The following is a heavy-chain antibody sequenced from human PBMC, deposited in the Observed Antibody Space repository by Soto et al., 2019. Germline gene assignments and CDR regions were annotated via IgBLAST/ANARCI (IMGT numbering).Heavy chain of an antibody. J-gene: IGHJ6*03. Sequence: PGESLKISCKGFGYSFTSYWIGWVRQMPGKGLEWMGMIDPDDSDTRYSPSFQGQVTISADKSITTAYLQWSSLKASDTAMYYCARHLGELSLGVYYLDGRGKGTTVTVSS. V-gene: IGHV5-51*01. CDR2: IDPDDSDT. D-gene: IGHD3-16*02. CDR3: ARHLGELSLGVYYLDG. CDR1: GYSFTSYW.